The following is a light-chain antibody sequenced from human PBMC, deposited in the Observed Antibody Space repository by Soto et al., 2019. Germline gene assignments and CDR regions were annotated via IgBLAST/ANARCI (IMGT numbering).Light chain of an antibody. CDR2: GAS. Sequence: EIVMTQSPATLSVSQGERATLSCRASQRVSSNLAWYHQKPGQAPRLLIYGASTRATGIPARFSGSGSGTEFTLTITNLQSEDFAVYYCQQYNNWPPLTFGGGTKVEIK. CDR1: QRVSSN. CDR3: QQYNNWPPLT. V-gene: IGKV3-15*01. J-gene: IGKJ4*01.